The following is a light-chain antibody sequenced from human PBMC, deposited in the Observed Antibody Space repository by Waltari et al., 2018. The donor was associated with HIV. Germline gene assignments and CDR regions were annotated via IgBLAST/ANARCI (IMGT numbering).Light chain of an antibody. CDR1: SSDVGSHNL. Sequence: QSALTQPASVSGSPGQSLTISCTGTSSDVGSHNLVSWYQQHPGKAPKLMIYEGSKRPSGVSNRFSGSKSGNTASLTISGLQAEDEADYYCCSYAGSSTLEVFGGGTKLTVL. J-gene: IGLJ2*01. CDR2: EGS. CDR3: CSYAGSSTLEV. V-gene: IGLV2-23*01.